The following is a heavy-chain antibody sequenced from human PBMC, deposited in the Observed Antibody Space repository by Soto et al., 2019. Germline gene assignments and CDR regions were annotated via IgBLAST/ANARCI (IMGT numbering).Heavy chain of an antibody. CDR3: ARGNGYNLY. CDR2: IYYSGYT. D-gene: IGHD5-12*01. J-gene: IGHJ4*02. CDR1: GASISGYY. Sequence: PSETLSLTCIVSGASISGYYWSWIRQSPGRGLEWIGHIYYSGYTTYNPSLKSRVTLSVDTSKNQFSLKLSSVTGADTAVYYCARGNGYNLYWGQGTLVTVSS. V-gene: IGHV4-59*01.